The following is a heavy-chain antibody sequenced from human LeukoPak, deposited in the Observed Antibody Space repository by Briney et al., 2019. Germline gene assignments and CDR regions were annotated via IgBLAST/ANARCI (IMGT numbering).Heavy chain of an antibody. V-gene: IGHV3-15*04. CDR1: GLTVTNAW. J-gene: IGHJ4*02. Sequence: GGSLRLSCAASGLTVTNAWMNWVRQAPGKGLEWVGRIASKTDGGTADYAAAVEGRFTISRDDSKNTLYLQMNSLKIEDTAVYFCTTNPGTWGDFWGQGGLVTVSS. CDR3: TTNPGTWGDF. D-gene: IGHD7-27*01. CDR2: IASKTDGGTA.